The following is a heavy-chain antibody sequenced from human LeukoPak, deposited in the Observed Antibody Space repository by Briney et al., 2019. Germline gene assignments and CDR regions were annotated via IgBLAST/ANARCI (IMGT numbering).Heavy chain of an antibody. Sequence: GGSLRLSCAASGFTFSNYWMSWVRQAPGKGLEWVANIKQDGSEKYYVDSVKGRFTISRDNAKNSLYLLMNSLRAEDTAVYYCARDRALYDRSGYYYTEDDYWGQGTLVTVSS. D-gene: IGHD3-22*01. CDR3: ARDRALYDRSGYYYTEDDY. V-gene: IGHV3-7*01. CDR1: GFTFSNYW. CDR2: IKQDGSEK. J-gene: IGHJ4*02.